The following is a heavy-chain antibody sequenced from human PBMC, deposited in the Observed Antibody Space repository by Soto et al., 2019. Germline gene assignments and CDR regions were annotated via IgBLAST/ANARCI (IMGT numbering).Heavy chain of an antibody. D-gene: IGHD2-15*01. CDR2: SYYRGST. J-gene: IGHJ4*02. V-gene: IGHV4-31*03. Sequence: QVQLQESGPGLVKPSQTLSLTCTVSCGSISSGGYYWNWIRQHPGKGLEWIGYSYYRGSTYYNPSLKGRVTISVYTSKNQFSLKLSSGTAADTAVYYCASLYCSGGSGYASDYWVQGTLVTVSS. CDR3: ASLYCSGGSGYASDY. CDR1: CGSISSGGYY.